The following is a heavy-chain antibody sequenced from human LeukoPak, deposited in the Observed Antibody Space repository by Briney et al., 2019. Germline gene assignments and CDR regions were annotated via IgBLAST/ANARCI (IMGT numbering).Heavy chain of an antibody. CDR2: IYSGGST. CDR3: ARSYYYGSGSYYKRGVFDY. J-gene: IGHJ4*02. Sequence: GGSLRLSCAASGFTVSSNYMSWVRQAPGKGLEWVSVIYSGGSTYYADSVKGRFTISRDNSKNTLYLQMNSLRAEDTAVYYCARSYYYGSGSYYKRGVFDYWGQGTLVTVSS. D-gene: IGHD3-10*01. CDR1: GFTVSSNY. V-gene: IGHV3-66*01.